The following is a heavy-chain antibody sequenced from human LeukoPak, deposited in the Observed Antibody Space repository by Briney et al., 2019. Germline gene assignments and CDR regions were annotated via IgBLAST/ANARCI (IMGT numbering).Heavy chain of an antibody. J-gene: IGHJ4*02. V-gene: IGHV3-7*01. D-gene: IGHD2-15*01. CDR1: GFTFSSYW. Sequence: GGSLRLSCAASGFTFSSYWMSWVRQAPGKGLEWVANIKQDGSEKYYVDSVKGRFTISRDNAKNSLYLQMNSLRAEDTAVYYCARVERVGYCSGGSCYLEYWGQGTLVTVSS. CDR2: IKQDGSEK. CDR3: ARVERVGYCSGGSCYLEY.